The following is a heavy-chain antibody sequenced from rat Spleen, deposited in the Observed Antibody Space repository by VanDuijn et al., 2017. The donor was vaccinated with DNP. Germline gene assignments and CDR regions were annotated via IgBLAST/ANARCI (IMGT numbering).Heavy chain of an antibody. CDR1: GYSITSCCR. CDR2: INSAGSI. Sequence: VQLQESGPGLVEPSQSLSLTCSVTGYSITSCCRWTWNRKFPGHKLEWMGYINSAGSIEYNPSLKGRISITRDTSKNQLFLQVNSVTTEDTATYYCARWPGYNPPYAMDAWGQGTSVTVSS. J-gene: IGHJ4*01. D-gene: IGHD1-4*01. CDR3: ARWPGYNPPYAMDA. V-gene: IGHV3-3*01.